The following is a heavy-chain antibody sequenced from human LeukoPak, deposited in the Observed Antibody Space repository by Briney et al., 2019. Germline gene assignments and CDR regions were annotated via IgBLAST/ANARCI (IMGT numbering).Heavy chain of an antibody. Sequence: PGRSLRLSCAASGFTFSGYGIHWVRQAPGKGLEWVAFLSYDGSNKFYADSVKGRFTISRDNSENTLHLQMNSLKDEDTAVYYCARGLYKNGRYYSDYWGQGTLVTVSS. CDR2: LSYDGSNK. D-gene: IGHD3-16*01. CDR3: ARGLYKNGRYYSDY. J-gene: IGHJ4*02. V-gene: IGHV3-33*01. CDR1: GFTFSGYG.